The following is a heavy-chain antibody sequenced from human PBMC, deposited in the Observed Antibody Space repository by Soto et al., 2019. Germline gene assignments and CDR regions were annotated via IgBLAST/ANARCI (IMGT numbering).Heavy chain of an antibody. Sequence: SETLSLTCTVSGGSISSSSYYWSWIRQPPVKGLEWIADIYYSGSTNYSPSLKSRVTISVDTSKNQFSLNLSSVTAADTAVYFCATYVPDKLAVAGTSDAFDIWGQGT. J-gene: IGHJ3*02. V-gene: IGHV4-61*01. D-gene: IGHD6-19*01. CDR1: GGSISSSSYY. CDR3: ATYVPDKLAVAGTSDAFDI. CDR2: IYYSGST.